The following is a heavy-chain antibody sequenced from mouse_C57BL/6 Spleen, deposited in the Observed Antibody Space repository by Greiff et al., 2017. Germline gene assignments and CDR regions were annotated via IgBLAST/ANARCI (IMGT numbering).Heavy chain of an antibody. Sequence: QVQLQQSGAELVRPGASVKLSCKASGYTFTDYYINWVKQRPGQGLEWIARIYPGSGNTYYNEKFKGKATLTAEKSSSTAYMQLSSLTSEDSAVYFCARSNDGYTYWSQGTTLTVSS. D-gene: IGHD2-3*01. V-gene: IGHV1-76*01. CDR1: GYTFTDYY. CDR2: IYPGSGNT. J-gene: IGHJ2*01. CDR3: ARSNDGYTY.